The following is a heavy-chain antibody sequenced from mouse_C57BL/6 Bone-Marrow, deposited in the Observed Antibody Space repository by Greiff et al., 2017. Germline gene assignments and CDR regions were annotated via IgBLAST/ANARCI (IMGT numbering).Heavy chain of an antibody. CDR3: ARGGTVVAPYWYFDV. J-gene: IGHJ1*03. Sequence: QVQLQQSGAELARPGASVKLSCKASGYTFTSYGISWVKQRTGQGLEWIGEIYPRSGNTYYNEKFKGKATRTADKSSSTAYMELRSLTSEDSAVYFCARGGTVVAPYWYFDVWGTGTTVTVSS. CDR2: IYPRSGNT. CDR1: GYTFTSYG. D-gene: IGHD1-1*01. V-gene: IGHV1-81*01.